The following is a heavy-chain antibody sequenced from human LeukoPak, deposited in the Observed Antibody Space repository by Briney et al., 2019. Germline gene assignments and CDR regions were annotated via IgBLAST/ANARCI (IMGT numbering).Heavy chain of an antibody. D-gene: IGHD2-21*02. CDR3: ARVLAYCGGDCYPNWFDP. J-gene: IGHJ5*02. CDR2: IYYSGST. Sequence: PSETLSLTCTVSGGSISSGGYYRSRIRQHPGKGLEWIGYIYYSGSTYYNPSLKSRVTISVDTSKNQFSLKLSSVTAADTAVYYCARVLAYCGGDCYPNWFDPWGQGTPVTVSS. V-gene: IGHV4-31*03. CDR1: GGSISSGGYY.